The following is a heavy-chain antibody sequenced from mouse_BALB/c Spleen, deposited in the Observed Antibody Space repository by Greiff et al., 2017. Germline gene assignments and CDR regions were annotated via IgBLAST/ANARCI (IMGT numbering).Heavy chain of an antibody. J-gene: IGHJ3*01. CDR3: ARAAYDGYYLAD. Sequence: EVQGVESGGGLVKPGGSLKLSCAASGFTFSSYAMSWVRQTPEKRLEWVASISSGGRTYYPDSVKGRFTISRDNARNILYLQMSSLRSEDTTMYYYARAAYDGYYLADWGQGTLVTVSA. CDR1: GFTFSSYA. CDR2: ISSGGRT. V-gene: IGHV5-6-5*01. D-gene: IGHD2-3*01.